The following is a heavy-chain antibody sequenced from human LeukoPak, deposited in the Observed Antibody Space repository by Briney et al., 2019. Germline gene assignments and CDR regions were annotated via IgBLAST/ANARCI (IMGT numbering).Heavy chain of an antibody. J-gene: IGHJ4*02. CDR2: ISYSGTT. V-gene: IGHV4-59*01. CDR3: ARGSEFYGGRDWGY. D-gene: IGHD4-23*01. Sequence: SGTLSLTCAVSGGSISNYYWSWIRQPPGRGLEWIGFISYSGTTNYNPSLQSRVSISLDTSKKQISLRLSSMTAADTAVYYCARGSEFYGGRDWGYWGQGTLVIVSS. CDR1: GGSISNYY.